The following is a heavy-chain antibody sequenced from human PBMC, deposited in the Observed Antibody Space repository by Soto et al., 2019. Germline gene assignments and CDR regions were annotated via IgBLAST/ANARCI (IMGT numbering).Heavy chain of an antibody. D-gene: IGHD4-17*01. J-gene: IGHJ4*02. CDR3: ARWDTSDYGDYILHDVS. V-gene: IGHV3-11*01. CDR2: ISSSGSTI. CDR1: GFTFSDYY. Sequence: QVQLVESGGGLVKPGGSLRLSCAASGFTFSDYYMSWIRQAPGKGLAWVSYISSSGSTIYYADSVKGRFTISRDNAKNALYLQMNSLRAEDTAVYYGARWDTSDYGDYILHDVSWGQGTLVTVSS.